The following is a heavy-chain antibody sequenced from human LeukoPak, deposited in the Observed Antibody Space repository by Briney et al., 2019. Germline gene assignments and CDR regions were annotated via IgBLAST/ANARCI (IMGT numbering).Heavy chain of an antibody. J-gene: IGHJ4*02. CDR2: ISGSGGST. V-gene: IGHV3-23*01. Sequence: GGSLRLSCAASGFTFSSYAMSWVRQAPGKGLEWVSAISGSGGSTYYADSVKGRFTISRDNSKNTLYLQMNSLRAEDTAVYYCAKAFSYYYDSSGYAPFDYWGQGTLVTVSS. D-gene: IGHD3-22*01. CDR3: AKAFSYYYDSSGYAPFDY. CDR1: GFTFSSYA.